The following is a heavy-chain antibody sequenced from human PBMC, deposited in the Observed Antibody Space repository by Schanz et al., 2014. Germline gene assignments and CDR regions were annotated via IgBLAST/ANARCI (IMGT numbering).Heavy chain of an antibody. CDR3: TRLRRADPNGFDV. V-gene: IGHV1-69*02. J-gene: IGHJ6*02. D-gene: IGHD6-19*01. CDR1: GDTFSKYN. CDR2: IMPLRGIG. Sequence: QAQLVQSGPEVKKPGSSVKVSCQAFGDTFSKYNIMWVRQVPGQGLEWLGRIMPLRGIGNNAWKFQDRLTITADKSMNITCMELGGLGTEDTAVYYCTRLRRADPNGFDVWGQGTTVTVS.